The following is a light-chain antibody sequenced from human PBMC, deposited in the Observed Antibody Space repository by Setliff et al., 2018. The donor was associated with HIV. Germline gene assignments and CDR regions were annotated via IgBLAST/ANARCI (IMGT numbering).Light chain of an antibody. J-gene: IGLJ1*01. CDR3: CSNTGSNTYV. V-gene: IGLV2-23*01. CDR2: QAT. Sequence: ALAQPASVSGSPGQSITISRTGTSGDVGRYNLVSWYQQQPGKAPKLMIYQATKRPSGVSNRFSGSKSGNTASLTISGLQAEDEADYYCCSNTGSNTYVFGSGTKVTVL. CDR1: SGDVGRYNL.